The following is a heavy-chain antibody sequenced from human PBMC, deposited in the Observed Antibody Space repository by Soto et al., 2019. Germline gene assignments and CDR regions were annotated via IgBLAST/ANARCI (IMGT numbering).Heavy chain of an antibody. D-gene: IGHD6-19*01. CDR1: GYTFTAYL. V-gene: IGHV1-3*01. CDR3: ARDRVAVRWFDP. J-gene: IGHJ5*02. Sequence: APVKVSCKASGYTFTAYLIHWVRQAPGQGLEWMGWINAGNGYKEYAQKFQGRINITRNISATTAYLEVTGLTPEDTAIYYCARDRVAVRWFDPWGQGSLVTVSS. CDR2: INAGNGYK.